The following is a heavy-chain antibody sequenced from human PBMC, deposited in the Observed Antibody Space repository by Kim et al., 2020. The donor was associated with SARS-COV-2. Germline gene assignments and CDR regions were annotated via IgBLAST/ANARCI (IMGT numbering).Heavy chain of an antibody. CDR3: AKDLRREIPLYY. Sequence: LSLTCAASGFTFGDYAMHWVRQAPGKGLEWVSGISWNSGSIGYADSVKGRFTISRDNAKNSLYLQMNSLRAEDTALYYCAKDLRREIPLYYWGQGTLVTVSS. J-gene: IGHJ4*02. D-gene: IGHD1-26*01. V-gene: IGHV3-9*01. CDR2: ISWNSGSI. CDR1: GFTFGDYA.